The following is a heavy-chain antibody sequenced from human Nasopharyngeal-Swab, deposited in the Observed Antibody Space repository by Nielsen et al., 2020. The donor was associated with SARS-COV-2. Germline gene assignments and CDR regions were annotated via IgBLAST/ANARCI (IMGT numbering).Heavy chain of an antibody. CDR1: GFTFSIYS. V-gene: IGHV3-21*01. CDR3: ARDYPYSSSWYPYYYYYYMDV. CDR2: ISSSSSYI. Sequence: GESLKISCAASGFTFSIYSMNWVRQAPGKGLEWFSSISSSSSYIYYADSVKGRFTISRDNAKNSLYLQMNSLRAEDTAVYYCARDYPYSSSWYPYYYYYYMDVWGKGTTVTVSS. D-gene: IGHD6-13*01. J-gene: IGHJ6*03.